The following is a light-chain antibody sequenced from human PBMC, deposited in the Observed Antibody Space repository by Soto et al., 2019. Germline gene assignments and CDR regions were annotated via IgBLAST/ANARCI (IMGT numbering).Light chain of an antibody. Sequence: DIEMTQSPSTLSASVGDRVTITCLASQSISSWLAWYQQKPGKAPKLLIYDASSLESGVPSRFSGSGSGTEFTPTISSRQPDDFATYYCQQYNSYLGWTFGQGTKVEIK. CDR2: DAS. CDR3: QQYNSYLGWT. J-gene: IGKJ1*01. V-gene: IGKV1-5*01. CDR1: QSISSW.